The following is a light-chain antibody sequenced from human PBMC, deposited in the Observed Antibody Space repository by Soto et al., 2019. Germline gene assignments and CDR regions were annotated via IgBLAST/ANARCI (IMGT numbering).Light chain of an antibody. J-gene: IGKJ1*01. CDR3: QQYTNTNNPWM. Sequence: EIVMTQSPATLSVSPGERATLSCRASQSVSTTLAWYQQKPGQAPRLLIYGASTRATGIPARFSGSGSGTEFTLIISGLQPDDSATYYCQQYTNTNNPWMFGQGTKVDNK. V-gene: IGKV3-15*01. CDR1: QSVSTT. CDR2: GAS.